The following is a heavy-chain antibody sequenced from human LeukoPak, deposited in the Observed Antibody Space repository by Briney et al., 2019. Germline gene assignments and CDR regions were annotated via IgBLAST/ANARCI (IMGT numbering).Heavy chain of an antibody. J-gene: IGHJ4*02. V-gene: IGHV4-59*01. CDR3: AREAGYSSSWYIDY. Sequence: SETLSLTCTVSSGSISSYYWSWIRQPPGKGLEWIGYLSYSGSTNYNPSLKGRVTISVDTSKNQLSLKLSSVTAADTAVYFCAREAGYSSSWYIDYWGQGTLVTVSS. CDR1: SGSISSYY. D-gene: IGHD6-13*01. CDR2: LSYSGST.